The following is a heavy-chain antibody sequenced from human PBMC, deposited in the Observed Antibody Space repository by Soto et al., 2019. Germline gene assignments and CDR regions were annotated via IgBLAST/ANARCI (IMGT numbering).Heavy chain of an antibody. D-gene: IGHD5-18*01. CDR1: GGSISSYY. Sequence: PSETLSLTXTVSGGSISSYYWSWIRQPPGKGLEWIGYIYYSGSTNYNPSLKSRVTISVDTSKNQFSLELSSVTAADTAVYYCASHGYSYGLGYYYGMDVWGQGTTVTVSS. V-gene: IGHV4-59*01. J-gene: IGHJ6*02. CDR2: IYYSGST. CDR3: ASHGYSYGLGYYYGMDV.